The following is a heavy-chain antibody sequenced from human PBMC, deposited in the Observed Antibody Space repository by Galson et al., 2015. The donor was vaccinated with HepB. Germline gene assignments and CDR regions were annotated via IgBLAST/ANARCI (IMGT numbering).Heavy chain of an antibody. CDR2: IIPIFGIA. D-gene: IGHD2-2*01. Sequence: SVKVSCKASGGTFSSYAISWVRQAPGQGLEWMGGIIPIFGIANYAQKFQGRVTITADESTSTAYMELSSLRSEDTAVYYCARGGVVVPPAMSWFDPWGQGTLVTVSS. CDR1: GGTFSSYA. J-gene: IGHJ5*02. CDR3: ARGGVVVPPAMSWFDP. V-gene: IGHV1-69*13.